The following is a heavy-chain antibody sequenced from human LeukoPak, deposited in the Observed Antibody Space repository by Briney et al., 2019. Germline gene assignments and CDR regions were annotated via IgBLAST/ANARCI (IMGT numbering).Heavy chain of an antibody. V-gene: IGHV1-18*01. J-gene: IGHJ4*02. CDR3: AGCSGGSRTGYYFDY. CDR2: ISTYNGNT. CDR1: GYTFISYG. Sequence: GASVKVSCKASGYTFISYGISWVRQAPGQGLEWMGWISTYNGNTNYAQKLQGRVTMTTDTSTSIAYMELRSLRSDDTAVYYCAGCSGGSRTGYYFDYWGQGTLVTVSS. D-gene: IGHD2-15*01.